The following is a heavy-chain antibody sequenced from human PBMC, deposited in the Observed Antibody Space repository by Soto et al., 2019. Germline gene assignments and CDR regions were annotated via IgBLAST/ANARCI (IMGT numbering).Heavy chain of an antibody. Sequence: SETLSLTCTVSGDSLISYSWSWIRQPAGKGLEWIGRIYGSGSTGYNSSLKSRVTMSLDMSKNQFSLKLSSVTAADTAVYYCARDEAVDTDMLTPSDYWGQGILVTVSS. CDR1: GDSLISYS. J-gene: IGHJ4*02. D-gene: IGHD5-18*01. V-gene: IGHV4-4*07. CDR3: ARDEAVDTDMLTPSDY. CDR2: IYGSGST.